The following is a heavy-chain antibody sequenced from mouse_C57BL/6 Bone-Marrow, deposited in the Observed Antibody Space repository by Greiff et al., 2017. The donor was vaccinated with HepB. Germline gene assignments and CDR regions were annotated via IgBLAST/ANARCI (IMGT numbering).Heavy chain of an antibody. Sequence: EVQLQQSGPELVKPGASVKMSCKASGYTFTDYNMHWVKQSHGKSLEWIGYINPNNGGTSYNQKFKGKATLTVNKSSSTAYMALRSLTSEDSAVYYCARQGPRWLLGGWGQGTTLTVSS. D-gene: IGHD2-3*01. CDR1: GYTFTDYN. CDR2: INPNNGGT. V-gene: IGHV1-22*01. CDR3: ARQGPRWLLGG. J-gene: IGHJ2*01.